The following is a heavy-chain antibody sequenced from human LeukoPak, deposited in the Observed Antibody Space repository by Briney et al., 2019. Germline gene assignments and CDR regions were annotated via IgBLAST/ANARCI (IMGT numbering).Heavy chain of an antibody. Sequence: PGGSLRLSCAASGFTFDDYAMHWVRQAPGKGLEWVSGISWNSGSIGYADSVKGRFTISRDNAKNSLCLQMNSLRAEDTALYYCAKGYDSSGYYMDYWGQGTLVTVSS. D-gene: IGHD3-22*01. CDR2: ISWNSGSI. J-gene: IGHJ4*02. CDR1: GFTFDDYA. CDR3: AKGYDSSGYYMDY. V-gene: IGHV3-9*01.